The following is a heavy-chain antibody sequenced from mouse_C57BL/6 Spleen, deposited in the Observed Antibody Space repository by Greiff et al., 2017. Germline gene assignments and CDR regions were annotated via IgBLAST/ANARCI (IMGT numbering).Heavy chain of an antibody. Sequence: EVQLVESGGGLVQPGGSLSLSCAASGFTFTAYYMSWVRQPPGKALEWVGFIRNKANGSTTEYSASGKGRFTISRDNSQSILYLQMHALRAEDSATYYCARLYGNYVWYFDVWGTVTTVTVSS. V-gene: IGHV7-3*01. CDR3: ARLYGNYVWYFDV. J-gene: IGHJ1*03. CDR1: GFTFTAYY. D-gene: IGHD2-1*01. CDR2: IRNKANGSTT.